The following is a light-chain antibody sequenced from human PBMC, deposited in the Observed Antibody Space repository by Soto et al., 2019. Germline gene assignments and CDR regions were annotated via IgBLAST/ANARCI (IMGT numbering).Light chain of an antibody. CDR1: QSVGTF. Sequence: EVVLTQSPATLSLSPRARATLSCRASQSVGTFLSWYQQKPGQAPRLLIYDVSNRATGVPARFGGSGSGTDFTLTIRKLEPEDFAVYYCQHRAASPPSVTFGGGTMV. J-gene: IGKJ4*01. CDR2: DVS. V-gene: IGKV3-11*01. CDR3: QHRAASPPSVT.